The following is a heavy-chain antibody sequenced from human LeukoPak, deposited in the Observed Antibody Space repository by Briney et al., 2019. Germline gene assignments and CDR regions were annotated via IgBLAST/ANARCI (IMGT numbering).Heavy chain of an antibody. CDR3: ARHIGGGIEDMDV. J-gene: IGHJ6*03. CDR2: IYVTGNR. CDR1: GGSIGTYY. D-gene: IGHD3-16*02. Sequence: PSETKPLTCTVSGGSIGTYYWSWVRQSSGKGLEWIGYIYVTGNRYNPYLQSRVTISVDTSRNQFFLKMSSVTAADTAVYYCARHIGGGIEDMDVWGKGTKVTVSS. V-gene: IGHV4-59*08.